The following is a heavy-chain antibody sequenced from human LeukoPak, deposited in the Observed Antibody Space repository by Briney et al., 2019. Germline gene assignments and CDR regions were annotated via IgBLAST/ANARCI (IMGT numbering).Heavy chain of an antibody. Sequence: PGGSLRLSCSASGFTFSNYALAWVRQAPGKGLEYVSVITNNGVSTYYADSVKGRFTISRDNSKSTLYLQMSSLRAEDTAMYYRAMNWNCDYWGQGTLVTVSS. CDR1: GFTFSNYA. CDR2: ITNNGVST. CDR3: AMNWNCDY. V-gene: IGHV3-64D*09. D-gene: IGHD1-1*01. J-gene: IGHJ4*02.